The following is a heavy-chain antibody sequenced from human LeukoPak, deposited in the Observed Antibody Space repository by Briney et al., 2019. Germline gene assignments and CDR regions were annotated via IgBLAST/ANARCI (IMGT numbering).Heavy chain of an antibody. V-gene: IGHV3-73*01. CDR1: GFTFSGSA. D-gene: IGHD3-10*01. Sequence: GGSLRLSCAASGFTFSGSALHWVRQASGKGLEWVGRIRSTANGYATAYAASVKGRFTISRDDSKNTAYLQMDGLKTEDTAVYYCTGNYYGSGSYADFDYWGQGTLVTVSS. CDR3: TGNYYGSGSYADFDY. CDR2: IRSTANGYAT. J-gene: IGHJ4*02.